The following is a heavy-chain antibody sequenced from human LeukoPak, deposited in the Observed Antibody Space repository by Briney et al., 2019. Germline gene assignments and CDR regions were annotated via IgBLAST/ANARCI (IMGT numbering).Heavy chain of an antibody. CDR1: GGSISSSSYY. V-gene: IGHV4-39*07. CDR3: ARGFPAERWLQWNWFDP. J-gene: IGHJ5*02. D-gene: IGHD5-24*01. Sequence: SETLSLTCTVSGGSISSSSYYWGWIRQPPGKGLEWIGSIYYSGSTYYNPSLKSRVTISVDTSKNQFSLKLSSVTAADTAVYYCARGFPAERWLQWNWFDPWGQGTLVTVSS. CDR2: IYYSGST.